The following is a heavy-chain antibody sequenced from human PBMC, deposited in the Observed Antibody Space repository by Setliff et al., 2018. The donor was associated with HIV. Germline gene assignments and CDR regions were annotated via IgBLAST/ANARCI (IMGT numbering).Heavy chain of an antibody. D-gene: IGHD3-16*01. CDR3: ASRGETRPFDY. CDR2: INHSGST. V-gene: IGHV4-4*07. J-gene: IGHJ4*02. Sequence: PSETLSLTCTVSGGSISSYYWSWIRQPAGKGLEWIGRINHSGSTNYNPSLKSRVTISVDTSKNQFSLKLSSVTAADTAVYYCASRGETRPFDYWGQGTLVTVSS. CDR1: GGSISSYY.